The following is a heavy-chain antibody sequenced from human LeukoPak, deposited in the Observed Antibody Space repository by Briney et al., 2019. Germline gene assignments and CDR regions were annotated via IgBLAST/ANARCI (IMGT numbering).Heavy chain of an antibody. CDR1: GGTFSSYA. D-gene: IGHD3-3*01. V-gene: IGHV1-69*01. Sequence: SVKVSCKASGGTFSSYAISWVRRAPGQGLEWMGGIIPIFGTANYAQKFQGRVTITADESTSTAYMELSSLRSEDTAVYYCARGILRFLEWLTPFDYWGQGTLVTVSS. CDR2: IIPIFGTA. J-gene: IGHJ4*02. CDR3: ARGILRFLEWLTPFDY.